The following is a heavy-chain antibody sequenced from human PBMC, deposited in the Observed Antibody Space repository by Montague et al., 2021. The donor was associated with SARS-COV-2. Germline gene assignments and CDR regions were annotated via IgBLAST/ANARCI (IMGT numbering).Heavy chain of an antibody. CDR3: ARIRDYDILTGSYSGFDY. CDR1: GFSLSTSGMC. J-gene: IGHJ4*02. Sequence: PALGKPTETLTLTCTFSGFSLSTSGMCVSWIRQPPGKALEWLALIDWXDDKYYSTSLKTRLTISKDTSKNQVVLTMTNVDPVDTATYYCARIRDYDILTGSYSGFDYWGQGTPVTVSS. V-gene: IGHV2-70*01. D-gene: IGHD3-9*01. CDR2: IDWXDDK.